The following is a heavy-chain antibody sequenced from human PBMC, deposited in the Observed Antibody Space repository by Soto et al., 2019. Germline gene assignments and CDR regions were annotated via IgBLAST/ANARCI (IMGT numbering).Heavy chain of an antibody. Sequence: EVQLVESGGGLVQPGGSLRLSCAASGFTFSSYEMNWVRQAPGKGLEWVSYISSSGSTIYYADSVKGRFTISRDNAKNSLYLQMNSLRAEDTAVYYCARDYYSGSYYAGAFDIWGQGTMVTVSS. V-gene: IGHV3-48*03. CDR2: ISSSGSTI. CDR1: GFTFSSYE. CDR3: ARDYYSGSYYAGAFDI. D-gene: IGHD1-26*01. J-gene: IGHJ3*02.